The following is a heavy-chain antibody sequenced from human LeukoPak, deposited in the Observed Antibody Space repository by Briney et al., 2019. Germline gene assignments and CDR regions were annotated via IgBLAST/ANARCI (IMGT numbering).Heavy chain of an antibody. V-gene: IGHV3-23*01. Sequence: PGGSLTLSCAAPGLTFSSYAMSWARQAPGKGLEWVSAISGSGSGTYYADSVKGRFTISRDNSNDTLYLQMNRLRSDDTAVYYCARDVGDRWEPLGAFDIWGQVTMVTV. J-gene: IGHJ3*02. CDR1: GLTFSSYA. CDR3: ARDVGDRWEPLGAFDI. D-gene: IGHD1-26*01. CDR2: ISGSGSGT.